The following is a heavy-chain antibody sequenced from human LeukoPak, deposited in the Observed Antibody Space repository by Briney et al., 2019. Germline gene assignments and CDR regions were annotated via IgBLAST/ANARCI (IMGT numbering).Heavy chain of an antibody. CDR2: ICSNWGST. CDR3: VKDRGIVVVPAAIVSGYFDY. Sequence: GSLRLSCSASGFTFSSYGMQWVRQAPGKGLEYFLAICSNWGSTYYADSVKGRFTISRDNSKNTLYLQMSSLRAEDTAVYYCVKDRGIVVVPAAIVSGYFDYWGQGTLVTVSS. J-gene: IGHJ4*02. CDR1: GFTFSSYG. D-gene: IGHD2-2*01. V-gene: IGHV3-64D*06.